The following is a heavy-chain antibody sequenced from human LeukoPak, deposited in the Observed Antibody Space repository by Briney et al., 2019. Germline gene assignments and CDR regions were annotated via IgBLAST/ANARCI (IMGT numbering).Heavy chain of an antibody. CDR1: GGSISSISSNNYH. D-gene: IGHD3-22*01. CDR3: ARPVITMIVVDLYGMDV. V-gene: IGHV4-39*01. Sequence: SETLSLTCIVSGGSISSISSNNYHWGWIRQPPGKGLEWIGSIYYSGSTYYNPSLKSRVTISVDTSKNQFSLRLSSVTTADTAVYYCARPVITMIVVDLYGMDVWGQGTTVTVSS. CDR2: IYYSGST. J-gene: IGHJ6*02.